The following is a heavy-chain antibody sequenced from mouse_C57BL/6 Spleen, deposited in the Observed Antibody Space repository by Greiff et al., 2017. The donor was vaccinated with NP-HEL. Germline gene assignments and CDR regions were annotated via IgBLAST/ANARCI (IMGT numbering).Heavy chain of an antibody. CDR2: ISYSGST. CDR3: ARADSRYAMDY. V-gene: IGHV3-1*01. Sequence: DVKLQESGPGMVKPSQSLSLTCTVTGYSITSGYDWHWIRHFPGNKLEWMGYISYSGSTNYNPSLKSRISITHDTSKNHFFLKLNSVTTEDTATYYCARADSRYAMDYWGQGTSVTVSS. J-gene: IGHJ4*01. CDR1: GYSITSGYD.